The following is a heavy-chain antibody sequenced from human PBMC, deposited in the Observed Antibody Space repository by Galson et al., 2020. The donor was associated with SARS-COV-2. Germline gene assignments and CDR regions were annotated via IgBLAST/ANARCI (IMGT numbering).Heavy chain of an antibody. V-gene: IGHV3-21*01. CDR3: ARDSWGVNNRFDP. CDR2: ISSRSSFI. Sequence: GESLKTSCAASGFTFRSYSMNLVPPAPGQGLEWVSSISSRSSFIYYADSVKGRFTIPRDNAKNSLYLQMNSLRAEDTAVYYCARDSWGVNNRFDPWGQGTLVTVCS. D-gene: IGHD3-10*01. J-gene: IGHJ5*02. CDR1: GFTFRSYS.